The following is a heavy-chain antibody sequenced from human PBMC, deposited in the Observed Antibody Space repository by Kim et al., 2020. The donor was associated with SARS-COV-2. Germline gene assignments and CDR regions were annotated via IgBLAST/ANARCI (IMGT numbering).Heavy chain of an antibody. CDR1: GFTFSTYE. D-gene: IGHD3-22*01. J-gene: IGHJ3*02. CDR3: AREAYDTNNAGAFDI. CDR2: VSPGGKP. V-gene: IGHV3-13*05. Sequence: GGSLRLSCAASGFTFSTYEMHWVRQGTGKGLEWVSAVSPGGKPHYTASVQGRFTISREDPKNSFYLQMSSLRVGDTAVYYCAREAYDTNNAGAFDIWGHGTMVTVSS.